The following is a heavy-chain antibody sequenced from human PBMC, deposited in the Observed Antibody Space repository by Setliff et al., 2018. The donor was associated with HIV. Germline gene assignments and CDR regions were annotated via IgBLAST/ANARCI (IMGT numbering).Heavy chain of an antibody. Sequence: GESLKISCAASGFTFSSYAMTWVRQAPGKGLEWVSAISRSADTTYYADSVKGRFTISRDDSKNTVYLQMNSLRAEDTAVYYCAKAQPYRDWGQGTLVTVSS. CDR2: ISRSADTT. CDR1: GFTFSSYA. V-gene: IGHV3-23*01. D-gene: IGHD6-13*01. J-gene: IGHJ4*02. CDR3: AKAQPYRD.